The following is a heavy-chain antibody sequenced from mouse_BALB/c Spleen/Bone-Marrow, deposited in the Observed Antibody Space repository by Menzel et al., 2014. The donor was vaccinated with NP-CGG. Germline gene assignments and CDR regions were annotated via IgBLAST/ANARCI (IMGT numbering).Heavy chain of an antibody. J-gene: IGHJ1*01. CDR1: GFNIKDTY. CDR3: ARGGTTATWYFDV. CDR2: IDPANGNT. V-gene: IGHV14-3*02. D-gene: IGHD1-2*01. Sequence: EVKLMESGAELVKPGASVKLSCTASGFNIKDTYMHWVKQRPEQGLEWIGRIDPANGNTKYDPKFQGKATITADTSSNTACLQLSSLTSEDTAVYYCARGGTTATWYFDVWGAGTTVTVSS.